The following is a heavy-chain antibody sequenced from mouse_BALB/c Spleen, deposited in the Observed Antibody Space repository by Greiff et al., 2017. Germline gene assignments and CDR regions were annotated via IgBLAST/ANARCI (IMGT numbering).Heavy chain of an antibody. D-gene: IGHD1-1*01. J-gene: IGHJ4*01. CDR3: ARLLRHAMDY. Sequence: VQLQQSGAELVKPGASVKLSCTASGFNIKDTYMHWVKQRPEQGLEWLGRIDPANGNTKYDPKFQGKATITADTSSNTAYLQLSSLTSEDTAVYYCARLLRHAMDYWGQGTSVTVSS. CDR1: GFNIKDTY. V-gene: IGHV14-3*02. CDR2: IDPANGNT.